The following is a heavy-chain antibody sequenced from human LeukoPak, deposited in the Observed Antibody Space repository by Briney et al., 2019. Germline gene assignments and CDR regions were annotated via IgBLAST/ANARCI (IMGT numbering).Heavy chain of an antibody. CDR2: ISGSGGST. CDR3: AKDGQDIVVVPAAILYYYMDV. J-gene: IGHJ6*03. D-gene: IGHD2-2*01. CDR1: GFSVNSYA. Sequence: GRCLSLSCPAAGFSVNSYAMSSVSQDAGNWLEWLSAISGSGGSTYYADCAKGRFTISRDNSKNTLYLQMNSLRAEDTAVYYCAKDGQDIVVVPAAILYYYMDVWGKGTTVTVSS. V-gene: IGHV3-23*01.